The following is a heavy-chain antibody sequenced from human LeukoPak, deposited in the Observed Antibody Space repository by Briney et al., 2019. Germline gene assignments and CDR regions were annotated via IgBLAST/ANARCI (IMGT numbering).Heavy chain of an antibody. J-gene: IGHJ4*02. V-gene: IGHV4-4*07. CDR2: INTSGST. Sequence: SETLSLTCTVSGGSMSSHYWSWIRQPAGKGLEWIGRINTSGSTNYNPSLKSRVTMSVDTSKNQFSLKLSSVTAADTAVYYCARDNCGGDCSTFDYWGQGTLVTVSS. D-gene: IGHD2-21*02. CDR3: ARDNCGGDCSTFDY. CDR1: GGSMSSHY.